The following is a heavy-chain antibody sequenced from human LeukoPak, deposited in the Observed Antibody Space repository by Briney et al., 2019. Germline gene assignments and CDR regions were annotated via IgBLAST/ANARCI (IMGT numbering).Heavy chain of an antibody. V-gene: IGHV1-8*01. CDR2: MNPNSGNT. D-gene: IGHD5-12*01. J-gene: IGHJ4*02. Sequence: ASVKVSCKASGYTFTSYDINWVRQATGQGPEWMGWMNPNSGNTGYAQSFQGRVTLTRNASISTAYMELSSLRSDDTAVYYCAIRTHVDIVPTSGERVKRGLDYWGQGTLLTVSS. CDR1: GYTFTSYD. CDR3: AIRTHVDIVPTSGERVKRGLDY.